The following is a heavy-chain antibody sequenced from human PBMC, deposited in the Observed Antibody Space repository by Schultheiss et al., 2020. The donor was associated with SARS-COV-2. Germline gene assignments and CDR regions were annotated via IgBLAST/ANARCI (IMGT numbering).Heavy chain of an antibody. CDR3: ARGVYDSSGYYHYYYYGMDV. J-gene: IGHJ6*02. Sequence: GGSLRLSCAASGFTFSSYAMSWVRQAPGKGLEWVSAISGSGGSTYYADSVKGRFTISRDNAKNSLYLQMNSLRAEDTAVYYCARGVYDSSGYYHYYYYGMDVWGQGTTVTVSS. CDR1: GFTFSSYA. D-gene: IGHD3-22*01. CDR2: ISGSGGST. V-gene: IGHV3-23*01.